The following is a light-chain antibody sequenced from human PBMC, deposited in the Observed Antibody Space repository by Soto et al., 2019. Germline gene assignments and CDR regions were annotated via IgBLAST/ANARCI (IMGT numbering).Light chain of an antibody. CDR2: GAY. J-gene: IGKJ5*01. CDR1: QSVTSNY. Sequence: EIVLTQSPGTLYFSPGERANLSCSASQSVTSNYLAWYQQKPGQAHRLIIYGAYNRATGIPDRFSGSGSGTDFTLTIRSLEPEDSAVYYCQKRNIWPQVTLGKGTRVEIK. V-gene: IGKV3D-20*02. CDR3: QKRNIWPQVT.